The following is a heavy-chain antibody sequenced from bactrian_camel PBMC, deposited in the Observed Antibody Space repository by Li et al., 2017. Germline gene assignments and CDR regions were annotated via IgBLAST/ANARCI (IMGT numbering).Heavy chain of an antibody. CDR3: TRSYFGASHNTFAF. V-gene: IGHV3S53*01. D-gene: IGHD1*01. Sequence: VQLVESGGGSVQAGGSLRLSCATSGAITYAMYCMGWFRQAPGKEREFVSAISSDGSTSYADSVKGRFTISQDNAKNTLYLQMNSLKPEDTAVYYCTRSYFGASHNTFAFWGQGTQVTVS. CDR2: ISSDGST. CDR1: GAITYAMYC. J-gene: IGHJ4*01.